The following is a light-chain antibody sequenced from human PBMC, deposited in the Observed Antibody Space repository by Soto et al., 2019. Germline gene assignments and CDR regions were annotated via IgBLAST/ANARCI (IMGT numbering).Light chain of an antibody. CDR2: DVS. J-gene: IGLJ1*01. CDR1: SRDVGGYNY. Sequence: QSALTQPASVSGSPGQSITISCTGTSRDVGGYNYVSWYQQHPGKAPKLMIYDVSNRPSGVSNRFSGSKSGNTASLTISGLQVEDEADYYCSSYTSSSTYGFGTGTKVTVL. CDR3: SSYTSSSTYG. V-gene: IGLV2-14*01.